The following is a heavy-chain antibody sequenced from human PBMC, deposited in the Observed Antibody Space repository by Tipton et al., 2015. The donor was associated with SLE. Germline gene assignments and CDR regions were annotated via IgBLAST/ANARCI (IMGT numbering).Heavy chain of an antibody. V-gene: IGHV3-23*01. CDR3: AKADGTYADYYFDS. Sequence: SLRLSCTASGFSFSSFAMGWVRQAPGKGLEAVSAISASGGSTYYADSVRGRFTISRDSSKNTLFLQVSSLRPEDTALYYCAKADGTYADYYFDSWGQGTLVTVSS. CDR1: GFSFSSFA. J-gene: IGHJ4*02. D-gene: IGHD3-16*01. CDR2: ISASGGST.